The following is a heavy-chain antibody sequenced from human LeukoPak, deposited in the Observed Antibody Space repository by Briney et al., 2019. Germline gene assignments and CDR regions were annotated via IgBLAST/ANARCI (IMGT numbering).Heavy chain of an antibody. CDR2: IIPILGIA. CDR3: ASDMKGYYVWGSYHHDAFDI. CDR1: GGTFSSYA. J-gene: IGHJ3*02. D-gene: IGHD3-16*02. Sequence: SVSLTCKASGGTFSSYALSWVRQAPGQGLEWMGRIIPILGIANYAQKFQGRVTITADKSTSTAYMELSSPRSEDTAVYYCASDMKGYYVWGSYHHDAFDICGKLIIVTVSS. V-gene: IGHV1-69*04.